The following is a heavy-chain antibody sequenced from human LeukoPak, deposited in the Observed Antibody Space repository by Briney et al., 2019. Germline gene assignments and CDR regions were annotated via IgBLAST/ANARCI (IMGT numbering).Heavy chain of an antibody. V-gene: IGHV3-73*01. J-gene: IGHJ4*02. Sequence: GGSLRLSCAASGFTFSGSAMHWVRRASGKGLEWVGRIRSKANNYETTYAPSVKGRFAISRDDSKNTAYLQMNGLKTEDTAMYYCTRPNYGDYADDYWGQGALVTVSS. CDR2: IRSKANNYET. CDR1: GFTFSGSA. D-gene: IGHD4-17*01. CDR3: TRPNYGDYADDY.